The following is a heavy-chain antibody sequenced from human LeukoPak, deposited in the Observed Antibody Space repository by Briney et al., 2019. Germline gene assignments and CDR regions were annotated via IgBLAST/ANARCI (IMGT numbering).Heavy chain of an antibody. CDR2: ISWNSGSA. V-gene: IGHV3-9*01. Sequence: GRSLRLSCAASGFTFDDYSMHWVRQAPGKGLKWVSGISWNSGSAGYADSVKGRFTISRDNAKNSLYLQMNSLRTEDTALYYCAKDRTYSGYDALDYWGQGTLVTVSS. CDR3: AKDRTYSGYDALDY. J-gene: IGHJ4*02. D-gene: IGHD5-12*01. CDR1: GFTFDDYS.